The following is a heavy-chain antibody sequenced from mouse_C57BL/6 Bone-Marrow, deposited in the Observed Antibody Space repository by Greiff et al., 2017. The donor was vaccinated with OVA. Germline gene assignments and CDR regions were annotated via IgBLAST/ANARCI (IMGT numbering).Heavy chain of an antibody. CDR2: IHPNSGST. D-gene: IGHD4-1*01. CDR1: GYTFTSYW. J-gene: IGHJ2*01. CDR3: ASGWDGGVDY. Sequence: QVHVKQPGAELVKPGASVKLSCKASGYTFTSYWMHWVKQRPGQGLEWIGMIHPNSGSTNYNEKFKSKATLTVDKSSSTAYMQLSSLTSEDSAVYYCASGWDGGVDYWGQGTTLTVSS. V-gene: IGHV1-64*01.